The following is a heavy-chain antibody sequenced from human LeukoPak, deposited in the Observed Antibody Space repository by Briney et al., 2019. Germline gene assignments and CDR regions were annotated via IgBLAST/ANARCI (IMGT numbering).Heavy chain of an antibody. Sequence: PGGSLRLSCAASGFTFSRYAMSWAREAPGKGLEWVSGISGSGDTTYYADPVKGRFTISRDNSKNTLYLQINSLRAEDTAVYYCANRGRYYFDYWGQGALVAVSS. CDR3: ANRGRYYFDY. V-gene: IGHV3-23*01. CDR2: ISGSGDTT. J-gene: IGHJ4*02. CDR1: GFTFSRYA. D-gene: IGHD3-10*01.